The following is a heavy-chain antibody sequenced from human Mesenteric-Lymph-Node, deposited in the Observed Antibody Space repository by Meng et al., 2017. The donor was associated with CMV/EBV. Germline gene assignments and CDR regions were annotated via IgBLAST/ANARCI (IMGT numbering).Heavy chain of an antibody. CDR1: GGSISSGGYY. V-gene: IGHV4-31*03. CDR2: THHSGAT. J-gene: IGHJ4*02. CDR3: ARDIGDYDFWSGFGPFDY. D-gene: IGHD3-3*01. Sequence: SETLSLTCSVSGGSISSGGYYWSWIRQHPEKGLEWIGYTHHSGATYCNPSLKSRLTISIDTSKNQFSLELSAVTAADTAVYYCARDIGDYDFWSGFGPFDYWGQGSLVTVSS.